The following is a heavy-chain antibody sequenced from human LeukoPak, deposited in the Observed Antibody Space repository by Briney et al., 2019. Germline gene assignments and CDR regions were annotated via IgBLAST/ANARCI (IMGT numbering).Heavy chain of an antibody. CDR2: ITSSGSIT. CDR1: GFTFSDHY. J-gene: IGHJ4*02. Sequence: PGGSLRLSCTASGFTFSDHYMSWFRLSPGKGLEWLSYITSSGSITDYADSVKGRFTISRDNAKNTMFLQMNSLRPEDTAVYYCARDRRPSVYGGLDNWGQGTLVTVSS. CDR3: ARDRRPSVYGGLDN. D-gene: IGHD4/OR15-4a*01. V-gene: IGHV3-11*01.